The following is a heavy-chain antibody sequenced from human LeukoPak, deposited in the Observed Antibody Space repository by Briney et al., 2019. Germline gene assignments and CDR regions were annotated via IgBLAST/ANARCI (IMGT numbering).Heavy chain of an antibody. V-gene: IGHV3-53*01. Sequence: GGSLRLSCAASGFTVSSNYMSWVRQAPGKGLEWVSVIYSGGSTYYADSVKGRFTISRDNSKSTLYIQMNSLRAEDTAVYYCARDRCSGGGCYFYYMDVWGKGTTVAISS. D-gene: IGHD2-15*01. J-gene: IGHJ6*03. CDR1: GFTVSSNY. CDR2: IYSGGST. CDR3: ARDRCSGGGCYFYYMDV.